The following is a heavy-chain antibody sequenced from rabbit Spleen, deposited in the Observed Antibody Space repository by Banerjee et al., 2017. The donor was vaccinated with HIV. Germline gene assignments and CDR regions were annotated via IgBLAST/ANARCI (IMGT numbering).Heavy chain of an antibody. CDR1: GFSFSAGYY. CDR2: IHLGSKNNI. CDR3: ARFYAGYGDFGYAAM. V-gene: IGHV1S40*01. D-gene: IGHD7-1*01. Sequence: QSLEESGGDLVKPGASLTLTCMASGFSFSAGYYMCWVRQAPGKGLEWIACIHLGSKNNIYYANWAKGRFTISKTSSTTVTLQMISLTAADTATYFCARFYAGYGDFGYAAMWGQGTLVTVS. J-gene: IGHJ3*01.